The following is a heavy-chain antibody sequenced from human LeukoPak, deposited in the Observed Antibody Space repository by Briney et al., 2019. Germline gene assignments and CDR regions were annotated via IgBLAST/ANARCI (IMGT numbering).Heavy chain of an antibody. CDR3: GKEGGA. V-gene: IGHV3-23*01. D-gene: IGHD3-16*01. Sequence: GGSLRLSCAASGFRFSDFTMTWVRQPPGKGPEWVSAIGGRGGSTYYADSLGGRFTISRDNSKDMVYLQMNGLKVEDTATYYCGKEGGAWGQGTKVTVSS. J-gene: IGHJ5*02. CDR2: IGGRGGST. CDR1: GFRFSDFT.